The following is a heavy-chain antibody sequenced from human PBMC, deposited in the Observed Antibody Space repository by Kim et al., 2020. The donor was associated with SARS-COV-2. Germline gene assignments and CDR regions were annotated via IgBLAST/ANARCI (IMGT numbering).Heavy chain of an antibody. CDR3: ARDRGSGGIDY. Sequence: TNYTPTRNSRVTISVDTSKNQFSRKLSSVTAADTAVYYCARDRGSGGIDYWGQGTLVTVSS. CDR2: T. D-gene: IGHD2-15*01. V-gene: IGHV4-59*01. J-gene: IGHJ4*02.